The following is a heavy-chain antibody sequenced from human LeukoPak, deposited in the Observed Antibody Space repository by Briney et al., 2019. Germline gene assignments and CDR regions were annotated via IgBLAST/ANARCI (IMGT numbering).Heavy chain of an antibody. Sequence: GGSLRLSCAASGFTFSGSAMHWVRQASGKGLEWVGRIRSKANSYATAYAASVKGRFTISRDNAKKSLYLQMNSLRVEDTAVYYCATAGSGYEDGFDYWGQGTLVTVSS. CDR3: ATAGSGYEDGFDY. D-gene: IGHD5-12*01. CDR1: GFTFSGSA. J-gene: IGHJ4*02. CDR2: IRSKANSYAT. V-gene: IGHV3-73*01.